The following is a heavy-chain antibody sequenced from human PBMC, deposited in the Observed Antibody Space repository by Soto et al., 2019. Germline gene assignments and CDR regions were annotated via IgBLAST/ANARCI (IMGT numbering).Heavy chain of an antibody. J-gene: IGHJ6*02. Sequence: QVQLVQSAGEVKKPGASAIVSCQASGYTFRNYIIAWLRQAPGQVLEWMGWTSPSNGNTNYARQFRGRVTLTTDTSTSAAYLELRNLGSDDAATYYCARYCAGNACYSRHYYAMDVWGQGTTVSVSS. V-gene: IGHV1-18*01. D-gene: IGHD2-21*02. CDR3: ARYCAGNACYSRHYYAMDV. CDR2: TSPSNGNT. CDR1: GYTFRNYI.